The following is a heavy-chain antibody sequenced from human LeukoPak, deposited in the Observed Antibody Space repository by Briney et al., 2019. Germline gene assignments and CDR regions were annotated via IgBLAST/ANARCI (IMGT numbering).Heavy chain of an antibody. D-gene: IGHD3-22*01. Sequence: PGGSLRLSCAASGFTFSSYSMNWVRQAPGKGLEWVSSISSSSSYIYYADSVKGRFTISRDNAKNSLYLQMNSLRAEDTAVYYCARDRFDQSYYYDSSGYYNDYWGQGTLVTVSS. CDR1: GFTFSSYS. CDR3: ARDRFDQSYYYDSSGYYNDY. V-gene: IGHV3-21*01. CDR2: ISSSSSYI. J-gene: IGHJ4*02.